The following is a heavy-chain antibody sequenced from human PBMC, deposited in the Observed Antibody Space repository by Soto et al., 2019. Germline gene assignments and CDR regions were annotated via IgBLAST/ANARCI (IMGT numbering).Heavy chain of an antibody. Sequence: ESGGGLVKPGGSLRVSCVASGFIFGDAWMNWVRQAPGKGLEWVGRINSKAYGGTTDYAAPVKGRFTISRDDSKNTLYLQMNSLKTEDTAVYYCTTDVPDYGGNSGVGYWGQGTLVTVSS. D-gene: IGHD4-17*01. CDR2: INSKAYGGTT. CDR1: GFIFGDAW. J-gene: IGHJ4*02. V-gene: IGHV3-15*07. CDR3: TTDVPDYGGNSGVGY.